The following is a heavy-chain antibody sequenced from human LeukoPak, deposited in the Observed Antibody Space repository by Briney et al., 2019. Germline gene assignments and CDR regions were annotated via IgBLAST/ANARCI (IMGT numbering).Heavy chain of an antibody. CDR1: GFTFNSYG. D-gene: IGHD4-17*01. Sequence: PGGSLRLSCAASGFTFNSYGMHWVRQAPGKGLEWAAVISYDGSNKYSADSVKGRFTISRDNSKNTLYLQMNSLRAEDTAVYYCATDHGFHYGAYFDYWGQGTLVTVSS. CDR2: ISYDGSNK. CDR3: ATDHGFHYGAYFDY. J-gene: IGHJ4*02. V-gene: IGHV3-30*03.